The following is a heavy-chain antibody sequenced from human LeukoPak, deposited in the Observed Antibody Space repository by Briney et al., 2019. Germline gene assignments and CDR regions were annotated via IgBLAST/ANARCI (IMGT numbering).Heavy chain of an antibody. V-gene: IGHV3-23*01. J-gene: IGHJ4*02. CDR2: ISGSGGST. Sequence: GGSLRLSCAASGFTFSSYAMSWVRQAPGKGLEWVSAISGSGGSTYYADSAKGRFTISRDNSKNTLYLQMNSLRAEDTAVYYCAKDLGYYYGSGSWDYWGQGTLVTVSS. CDR3: AKDLGYYYGSGSWDY. CDR1: GFTFSSYA. D-gene: IGHD3-10*01.